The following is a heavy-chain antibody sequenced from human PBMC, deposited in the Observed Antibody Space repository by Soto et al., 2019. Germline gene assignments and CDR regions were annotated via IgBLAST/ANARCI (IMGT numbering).Heavy chain of an antibody. J-gene: IGHJ4*02. CDR1: GFTFGNHW. Sequence: LGGSLRLSCAASGFTFGNHWMHWVRQAPGKGLEWVSRMNSDGSTTNYADSVKGRFTVSRDNAKNTLYLQMNSLRAEDTAVYYCATAEVDYWGPGTLVTVSS. V-gene: IGHV3-74*01. CDR3: ATAEVDY. CDR2: MNSDGSTT.